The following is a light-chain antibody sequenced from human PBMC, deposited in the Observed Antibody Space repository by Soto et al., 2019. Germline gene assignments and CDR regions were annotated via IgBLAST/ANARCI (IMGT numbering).Light chain of an antibody. CDR2: DVT. V-gene: IGLV2-11*01. J-gene: IGLJ1*01. Sequence: QSVLTQPRSVSGSPGQSVTISCTGTSSDVGYYNYVSWYQQHPGKAPKLMIYDVTKRPSGVPDRFSGSKSGNTASLTISGLQAEDEADYYCCSYAGSYTFYVFGIGTKLTVL. CDR1: SSDVGYYNY. CDR3: CSYAGSYTFYV.